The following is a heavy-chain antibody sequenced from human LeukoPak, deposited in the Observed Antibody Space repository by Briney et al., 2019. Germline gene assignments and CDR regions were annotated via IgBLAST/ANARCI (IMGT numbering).Heavy chain of an antibody. CDR2: ISAYNGNT. V-gene: IGHV1-18*01. CDR1: GYTFTSYG. D-gene: IGHD3-10*01. Sequence: GASVKVCCKASGYTFTSYGISWVRQAPGQGLEWMGWISAYNGNTNYAQKLQGRVTMTTDTSTSTAYMELRSLRSDDTAVYYCARAELLWFGDFRGPPDYWGQGTLVTVSS. J-gene: IGHJ4*02. CDR3: ARAELLWFGDFRGPPDY.